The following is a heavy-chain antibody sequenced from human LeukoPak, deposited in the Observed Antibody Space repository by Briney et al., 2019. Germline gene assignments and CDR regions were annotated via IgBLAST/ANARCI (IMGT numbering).Heavy chain of an antibody. CDR3: VRKGNFDY. J-gene: IGHJ4*02. CDR2: ITNNGGTI. CDR1: GFTFNSYE. Sequence: PGGSLRLSCAASGFTFNSYEMSWVRQAPGKGLDWISYITNNGGTIYYAASVRGRFPISRDNAKNSLYLQLNSLRAEDTAVYYCVRKGNFDYWGQGTLVTVSS. V-gene: IGHV3-48*03.